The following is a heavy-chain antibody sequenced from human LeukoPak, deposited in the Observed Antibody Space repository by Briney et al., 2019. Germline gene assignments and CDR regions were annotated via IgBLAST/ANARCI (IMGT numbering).Heavy chain of an antibody. CDR3: ARTPSIVGYTSRELGHWYFDL. CDR1: GFTFSSYS. CDR2: ISGSSNKI. V-gene: IGHV3-21*01. J-gene: IGHJ2*01. D-gene: IGHD6-13*01. Sequence: GGSLRLSCAASGFTFSSYSMNWVRQAPGKGLEWLSSISGSSNKIYYADSVKGRFTISGDNARISLYLQMKSLRAEDTAVYYCARTPSIVGYTSRELGHWYFDLWGRGTPVTVSS.